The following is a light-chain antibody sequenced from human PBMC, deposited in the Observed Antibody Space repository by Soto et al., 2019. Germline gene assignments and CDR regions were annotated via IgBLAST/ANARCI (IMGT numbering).Light chain of an antibody. V-gene: IGLV2-23*03. CDR3: CSYAGSSTFPYV. Sequence: SVLTQPAAVSGSPGQSITISCTGTSSDVGSYNLVSWYQQHPGKAPKLMIYEGSKRPSGVSNRFSGSKSGNTASLTISGLQAEDGADYYCCSYAGSSTFPYVFGTGTKVTVL. CDR2: EGS. J-gene: IGLJ1*01. CDR1: SSDVGSYNL.